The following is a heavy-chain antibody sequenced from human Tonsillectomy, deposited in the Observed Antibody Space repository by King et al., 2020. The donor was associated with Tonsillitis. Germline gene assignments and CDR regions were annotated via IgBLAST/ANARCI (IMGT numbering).Heavy chain of an antibody. V-gene: IGHV3-33*08. CDR1: GFTLSSYG. J-gene: IGHJ3*02. D-gene: IGHD4-11*01. CDR3: ARDLVYSNSPEEHAFDS. Sequence: GGGVVQPGGCLRLGCGASGFTLSSYGMHWGRQAPCKGREWVAIIWHDGSNKYYADSVKCRFTISRDNSKNTLSLHMNSLRAEDTAVYYCARDLVYSNSPEEHAFDSWGQGTMVTVSS. CDR2: IWHDGSNK.